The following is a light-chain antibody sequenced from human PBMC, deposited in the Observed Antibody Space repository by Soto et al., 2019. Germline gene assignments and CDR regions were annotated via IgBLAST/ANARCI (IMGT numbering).Light chain of an antibody. V-gene: IGKV1-39*01. J-gene: IGKJ1*01. CDR3: QQSYNTPRT. CDR2: AAS. CDR1: QTISNY. Sequence: DIQMTQSPSSVSASVGDRVSITCRASQTISNYLNWYQQKPGKAPKVLIYAASSLQSGVPSRFSGSGSGTDFTLTISSLQPEDFATYYCQQSYNTPRTFGQGTKVDIK.